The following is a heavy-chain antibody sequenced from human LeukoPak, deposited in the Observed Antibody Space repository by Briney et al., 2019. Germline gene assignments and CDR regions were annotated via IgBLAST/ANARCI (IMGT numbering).Heavy chain of an antibody. CDR3: ARDSEPVTMVRGVIITSDY. D-gene: IGHD3-10*01. V-gene: IGHV1-18*01. Sequence: ASVKVSCKASGYTFASYGISWVRQAPGQGLEWMGWISAYNGNTNYAQKLQGRVTMTTDTSTSTAYMELRSLRSDDTAVYYCARDSEPVTMVRGVIITSDYWGQGTLVTVSS. CDR2: ISAYNGNT. J-gene: IGHJ4*02. CDR1: GYTFASYG.